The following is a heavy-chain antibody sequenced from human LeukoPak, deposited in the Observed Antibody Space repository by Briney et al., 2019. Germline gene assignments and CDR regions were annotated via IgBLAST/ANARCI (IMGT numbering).Heavy chain of an antibody. Sequence: ASVKVSCKASGHTFTSYDINWVRQATGQGLEWMGWMNPNSGNTGYAQKFQGRVTMTRNTSISTAYMELSSLRSEDTAVYYCARNTYYYDSSGYYCMFDYWGQGTLVTVSS. CDR2: MNPNSGNT. J-gene: IGHJ4*02. V-gene: IGHV1-8*01. CDR1: GHTFTSYD. CDR3: ARNTYYYDSSGYYCMFDY. D-gene: IGHD3-22*01.